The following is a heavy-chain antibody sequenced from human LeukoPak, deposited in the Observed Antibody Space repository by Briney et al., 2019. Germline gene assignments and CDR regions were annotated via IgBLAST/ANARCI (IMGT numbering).Heavy chain of an antibody. D-gene: IGHD3-3*01. V-gene: IGHV3-30-3*01. J-gene: IGHJ4*02. CDR2: ISYDSSNY. Sequence: GGSLRLSCAASGFTLNTFAMHWVRQAPGRGLEWVAVISYDSSNYYYADSVKGRFTISRDNAKNSLYLQMNSLRPEDTAVYYCATSIRRITISSWGQGTLVTVSS. CDR3: ATSIRRITISS. CDR1: GFTLNTFA.